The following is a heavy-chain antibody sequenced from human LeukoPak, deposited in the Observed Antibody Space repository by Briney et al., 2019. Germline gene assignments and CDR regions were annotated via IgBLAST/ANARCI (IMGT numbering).Heavy chain of an antibody. V-gene: IGHV4-59*01. Sequence: KTSETLSLTCTVSGGSISSYYWSWIRQPPGKGLEWIGYIYYSGSTNYNPSLKSRVTISVDTSKNQFSLKLGSVTAADTAVYYCARAAWFGESNNWFDPWGQGTLVSVSS. J-gene: IGHJ5*02. D-gene: IGHD3-10*01. CDR2: IYYSGST. CDR3: ARAAWFGESNNWFDP. CDR1: GGSISSYY.